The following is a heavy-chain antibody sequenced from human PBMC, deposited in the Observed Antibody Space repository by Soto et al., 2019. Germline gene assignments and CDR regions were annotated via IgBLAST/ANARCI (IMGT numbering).Heavy chain of an antibody. J-gene: IGHJ4*02. CDR1: GFTFSIYA. CDR2: ISGSGGST. V-gene: IGHV3-23*01. Sequence: PGGSLRLSCAASGFTFSIYAMSWVRQAPGKGLEWVSVISGSGGSTYYADSVKGRFTISRDNSKNTLYLQMNSLRAEDTAVYYWAKAVDNSWYYFEDWGQGTLVTVAS. D-gene: IGHD6-13*01. CDR3: AKAVDNSWYYFED.